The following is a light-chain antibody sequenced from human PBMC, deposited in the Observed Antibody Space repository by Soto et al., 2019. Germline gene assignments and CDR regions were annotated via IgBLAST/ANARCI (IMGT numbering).Light chain of an antibody. CDR3: QHFAKSST. Sequence: QMTQSPSTLSASVGDRVTITCRASHNIERWMAWYQQKPGRAPSLLIFDATTLHSGVPSRFSGGGSGTEFTLTTTAIQPDDFANSYCQHFAKSSTFGQGTKVDIK. V-gene: IGKV1-5*01. J-gene: IGKJ1*01. CDR1: HNIERW. CDR2: DAT.